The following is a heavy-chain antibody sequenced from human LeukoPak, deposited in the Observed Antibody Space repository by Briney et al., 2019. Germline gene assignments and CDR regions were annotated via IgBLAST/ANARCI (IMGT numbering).Heavy chain of an antibody. J-gene: IGHJ5*02. D-gene: IGHD6-6*01. Sequence: SQTLSLTCTVSGGSISSGSYYWSWIRQPAGKGLEWIGRIYTSGSTNYNPSLKSRVTISVDTSKNQFSLKLSSVTAADTAVYYCAREYSSSGNWFDPWGQGTLVTVSS. CDR3: AREYSSSGNWFDP. CDR1: GGSISSGSYY. V-gene: IGHV4-61*02. CDR2: IYTSGST.